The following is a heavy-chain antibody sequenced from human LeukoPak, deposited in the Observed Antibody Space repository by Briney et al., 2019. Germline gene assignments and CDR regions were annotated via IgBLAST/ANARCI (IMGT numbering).Heavy chain of an antibody. CDR2: IYYSGST. CDR3: ARGLRASSSWYDY. CDR1: GGSISSYY. J-gene: IGHJ4*02. D-gene: IGHD6-13*01. Sequence: PSETLSLTCTVSGGSISSYYWSWIRQPPGKGLEWIGYIYYSGSTNYNPSLKSRVTISVDTSKNQFSLKLSSVTAADTAVYYCARGLRASSSWYDYWGQGTLVTVSS. V-gene: IGHV4-59*12.